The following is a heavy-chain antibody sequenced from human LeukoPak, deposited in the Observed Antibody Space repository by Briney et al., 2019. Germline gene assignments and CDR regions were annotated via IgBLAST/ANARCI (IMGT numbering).Heavy chain of an antibody. D-gene: IGHD4-17*01. CDR3: ARGGRGTVTRAAFDI. J-gene: IGHJ3*02. CDR1: GFTFSSYW. CDR2: IKQDGSEK. V-gene: IGHV3-7*01. Sequence: GGSLRLSCAASGFTFSSYWMSWVRQAPGKGLEWVANIKQDGSEKYYVDSVKGRFTISRDNAKNSLYLQMNSLRAEDTAVYYCARGGRGTVTRAAFDIWGQGTMVTVSS.